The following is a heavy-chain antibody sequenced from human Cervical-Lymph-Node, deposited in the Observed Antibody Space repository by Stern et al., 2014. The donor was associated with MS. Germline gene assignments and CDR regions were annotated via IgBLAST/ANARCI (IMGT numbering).Heavy chain of an antibody. J-gene: IGHJ6*02. CDR3: ARIGRSYYYYHGLDV. D-gene: IGHD1-26*01. CDR1: GYTFTSYA. Sequence: QVQLVQSGADVKKPGASVKVSCKASGYTFTSYAINWVRQATGQGLEWMAWMDPHMGNTAYEQKFQGRLPMTGDAAISTAYMELSSLTSEDTAVYYCARIGRSYYYYHGLDVWGQGTAVTVSS. V-gene: IGHV1-8*01. CDR2: MDPHMGNT.